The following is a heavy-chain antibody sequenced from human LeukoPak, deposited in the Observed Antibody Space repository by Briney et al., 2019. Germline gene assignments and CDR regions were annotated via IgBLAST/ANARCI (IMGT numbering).Heavy chain of an antibody. Sequence: SGPALVKPTQTLTLTCTFSGFSLSTCGMRVSWIRHPPGQALGWLALIDWGDDKVYSTSLNNRLTISKDTSKNQVVLTMTNMDPVDTATYYCARYCSSTSCYGGDAFDIWGQGTMVTVSS. CDR1: GFSLSTCGMR. V-gene: IGHV2-70*04. J-gene: IGHJ3*02. CDR2: IDWGDDK. CDR3: ARYCSSTSCYGGDAFDI. D-gene: IGHD2-2*01.